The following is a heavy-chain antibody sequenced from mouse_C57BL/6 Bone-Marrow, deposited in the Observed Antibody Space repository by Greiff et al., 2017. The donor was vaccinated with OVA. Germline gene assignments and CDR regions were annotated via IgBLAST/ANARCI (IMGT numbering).Heavy chain of an antibody. V-gene: IGHV1-75*01. D-gene: IGHD2-3*01. Sequence: VKLMESGPELVKPGASVKISCKASGYTFTDYYINWVKQRPGQGLEWIGWIFPGSGSTYYNEKFKGKATLTVDKSSSTAYMLLSSLTSEDSAVYFCAIDGYWNYYAMDYWGQGTSVTVSS. CDR3: AIDGYWNYYAMDY. CDR1: GYTFTDYY. J-gene: IGHJ4*01. CDR2: IFPGSGST.